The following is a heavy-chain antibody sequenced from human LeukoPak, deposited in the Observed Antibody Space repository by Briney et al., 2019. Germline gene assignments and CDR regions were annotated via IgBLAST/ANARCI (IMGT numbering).Heavy chain of an antibody. CDR1: GGSFSGYY. J-gene: IGHJ4*02. V-gene: IGHV4-34*01. CDR2: INHSGST. Sequence: ASETLSLTCAVYGGSFSGYYWSWIRQPPGKGLEWIGEINHSGSTNYNPSLKSRVTISVDTSKNQFSLKLSSVTAADTAVYYCAREHSWGDFDYWGQGTLVTVSS. CDR3: AREHSWGDFDY. D-gene: IGHD2-15*01.